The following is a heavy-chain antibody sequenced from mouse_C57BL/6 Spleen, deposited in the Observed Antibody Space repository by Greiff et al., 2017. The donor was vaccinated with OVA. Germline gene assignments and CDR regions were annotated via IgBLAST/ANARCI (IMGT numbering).Heavy chain of an antibody. Sequence: DVQLQESGPELVKPGASVKIPCKASGYTFTDYNMDWVKQSHGKSLEWIGDINPNNGGTIYNQKFKGKATLTVDKSSSTAYMELRSLTSEDTAVYYCARRDGYPAWFAYWGQGTLFTVSA. V-gene: IGHV1-18*01. CDR2: INPNNGGT. CDR3: ARRDGYPAWFAY. CDR1: GYTFTDYN. D-gene: IGHD2-3*01. J-gene: IGHJ3*01.